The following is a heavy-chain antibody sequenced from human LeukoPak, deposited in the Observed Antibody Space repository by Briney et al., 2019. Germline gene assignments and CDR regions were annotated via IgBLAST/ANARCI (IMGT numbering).Heavy chain of an antibody. J-gene: IGHJ5*02. D-gene: IGHD2-2*01. CDR3: ARAVVPAAMRGNWFDP. CDR1: GGSITSNY. Sequence: SETLSLTCTVSGGSITSNYWSWIRQPAGKGLEWIGHIYPTGSTNYNPSLKSRVTISVDTSKNQFSLKLSSVTAADTAVYYCARAVVPAAMRGNWFDPWGQGTLVTVSS. CDR2: IYPTGST. V-gene: IGHV4-4*07.